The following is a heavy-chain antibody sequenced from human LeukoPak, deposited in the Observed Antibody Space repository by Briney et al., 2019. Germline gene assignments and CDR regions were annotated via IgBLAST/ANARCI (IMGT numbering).Heavy chain of an antibody. CDR1: GFTFSSYG. CDR2: IRYDGSNK. J-gene: IGHJ4*02. V-gene: IGHV3-30*02. Sequence: GGSLRLSCAASGFTFSSYGMHWVRQAPGKGLEGVAFIRYDGSNKYYADSVKGRFTISRDNSKNTLYLQMNSLRAEDTAVYYCAIMVRGNLDYWGQGTLVTVSS. D-gene: IGHD3-10*01. CDR3: AIMVRGNLDY.